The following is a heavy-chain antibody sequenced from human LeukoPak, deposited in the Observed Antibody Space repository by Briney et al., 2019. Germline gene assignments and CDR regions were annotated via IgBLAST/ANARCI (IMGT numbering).Heavy chain of an antibody. V-gene: IGHV1-69*04. CDR1: GGTFSSYA. J-gene: IGHJ4*02. D-gene: IGHD3-10*01. CDR2: IIPILGIA. CDR3: ARDLLITMVRGVILFDY. Sequence: GASVKVSCKASGGTFSSYAISWVRQAPGQGLEWMGRIIPILGIANYAQKFQGRVTITADKSTSTAYMELRSLRSDDTAVYYCARDLLITMVRGVILFDYWGQGTLVTVSS.